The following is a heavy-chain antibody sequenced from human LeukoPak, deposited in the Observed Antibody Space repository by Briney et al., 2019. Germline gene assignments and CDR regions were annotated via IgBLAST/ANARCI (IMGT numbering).Heavy chain of an antibody. D-gene: IGHD2-8*01. Sequence: GASVKVSCKASGYILTNYGITWVRQAPGQGLEWMGWINGYNADTDSAQKVQGRLTMTTDTSTNTAYMELRSLRSDDTAVYYCARFLCDNGVCHRAFDIWGQGTVVTVS. CDR2: INGYNADT. J-gene: IGHJ3*02. CDR3: ARFLCDNGVCHRAFDI. V-gene: IGHV1-18*01. CDR1: GYILTNYG.